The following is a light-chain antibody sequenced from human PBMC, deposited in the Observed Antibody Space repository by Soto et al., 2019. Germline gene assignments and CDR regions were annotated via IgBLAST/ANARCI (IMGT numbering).Light chain of an antibody. J-gene: IGLJ1*01. CDR1: SSDLGDYNY. CDR3: SSYTSSITYV. V-gene: IGLV2-14*01. Sequence: QSALTQPASVSGSPGQSITISCTGTSSDLGDYNYVSWYQQRPEKAPELMIYGVNNRPPGVSNRFSGSKSGNTASLTISGLQAEDEADYYCSSYTSSITYVFGTGTKLTVL. CDR2: GVN.